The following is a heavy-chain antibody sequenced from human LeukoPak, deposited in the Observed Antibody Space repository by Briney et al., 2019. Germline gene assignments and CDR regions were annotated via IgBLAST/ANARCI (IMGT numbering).Heavy chain of an antibody. V-gene: IGHV3-74*01. CDR3: ARDGILGSHDY. CDR1: GFTFSSYW. D-gene: IGHD3-3*02. Sequence: GGSLRLSCAASGFTFSSYWMHWVRQVPGKGLVWVARIDNDGSSTSYADSVKGRFTISRDNAKNTLFLQMESLRADDTAIYYCARDGILGSHDYWGQGTLVTVSS. J-gene: IGHJ4*02. CDR2: IDNDGSST.